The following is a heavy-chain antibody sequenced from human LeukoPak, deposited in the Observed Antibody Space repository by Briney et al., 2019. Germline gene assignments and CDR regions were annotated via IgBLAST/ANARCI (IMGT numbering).Heavy chain of an antibody. J-gene: IGHJ4*02. D-gene: IGHD2/OR15-2a*01. CDR2: IYHSGST. Sequence: SETPSLTCTVSGYSISSGYYWGWIRQPPGKGLEWIGSIYHSGSTYYNPSLKSRVTISVDTSKNQFSLKLSSVTAADTAVYYCARDLSGSNFDYWGQGTLVTVSS. CDR3: ARDLSGSNFDY. V-gene: IGHV4-38-2*02. CDR1: GYSISSGYY.